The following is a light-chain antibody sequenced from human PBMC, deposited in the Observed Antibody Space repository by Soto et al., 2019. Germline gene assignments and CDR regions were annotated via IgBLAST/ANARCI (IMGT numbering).Light chain of an antibody. CDR1: QSVSSN. V-gene: IGKV3-15*01. CDR2: GAS. J-gene: IGKJ2*01. CDR3: QQYNNWPYT. Sequence: EIVMTQSPATLAVSPGERAALSCRASQSVSSNFAWYQQKPGQAPRLLIYGASSRATGTPARFSGSGSGTDFPLTISSLQSEDFAVYYCQQYNNWPYTFGLGTKLEMK.